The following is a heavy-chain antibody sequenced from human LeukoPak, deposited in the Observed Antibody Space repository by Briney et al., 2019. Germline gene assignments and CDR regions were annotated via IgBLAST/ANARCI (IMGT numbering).Heavy chain of an antibody. V-gene: IGHV7-4-1*02. Sequence: ASVTVSFTASGYTLTNYGMSWVRQAPGQGLEWMGWINTNTGNPTYVQDFTGRFVFSLDTSVSTAYLQINSLEAEDTAVYYCARDGPQNRPFDYWGQGTLVTVSS. J-gene: IGHJ4*02. CDR2: INTNTGNP. D-gene: IGHD2/OR15-2a*01. CDR1: GYTLTNYG. CDR3: ARDGPQNRPFDY.